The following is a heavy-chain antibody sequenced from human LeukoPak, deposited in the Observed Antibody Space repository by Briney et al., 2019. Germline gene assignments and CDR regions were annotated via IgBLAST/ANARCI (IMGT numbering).Heavy chain of an antibody. J-gene: IGHJ4*02. CDR1: GGSISSYY. CDR3: ARVEAAAGSVDY. D-gene: IGHD6-13*01. V-gene: IGHV4-59*01. Sequence: NPSETLSLTCTVSGGSISSYYWSWIRQPPGKGLEWIGYIYYSGSTNYNPSLKSRVTISVDTSKNQFSLKLSSVTAADTAVYYCARVEAAAGSVDYWGQGTLVTVSS. CDR2: IYYSGST.